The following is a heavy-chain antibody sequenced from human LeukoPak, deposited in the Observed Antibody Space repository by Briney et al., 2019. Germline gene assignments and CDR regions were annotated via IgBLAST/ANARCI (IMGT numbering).Heavy chain of an antibody. J-gene: IGHJ4*02. V-gene: IGHV3-23*01. CDR3: AKYQLLYYFDY. CDR2: ISGSGSDST. CDR1: GFTFTTYA. Sequence: GSLRLSCAASGFTFTTYAMSWVRQAPGKGLEWVSAISGSGSDSTLYADSVKGRFTISRDNSKNTLYLQMNSLRAEDTAVYYCAKYQLLYYFDYWGQGTLVTVSS. D-gene: IGHD2-2*01.